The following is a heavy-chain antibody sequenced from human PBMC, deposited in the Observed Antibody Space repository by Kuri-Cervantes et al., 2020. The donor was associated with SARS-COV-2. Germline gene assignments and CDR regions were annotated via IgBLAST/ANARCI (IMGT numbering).Heavy chain of an antibody. V-gene: IGHV4-4*08. J-gene: IGHJ6*02. D-gene: IGHD3-3*01. Sequence: SETLSLTCAVYGGSFSGYYWSWIRQPPGKGLEWIGYIYYSGSTNYNPSLKSRVTISVDTSKNQFSLKLSSVTAADTAVYYCARDDPDYDFWSGYSPGLGMDVWGQGTTVTVSS. CDR1: GGSFSGYY. CDR2: IYYSGST. CDR3: ARDDPDYDFWSGYSPGLGMDV.